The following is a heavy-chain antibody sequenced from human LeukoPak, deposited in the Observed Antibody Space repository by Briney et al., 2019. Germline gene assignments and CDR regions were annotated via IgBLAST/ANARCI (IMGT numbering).Heavy chain of an antibody. D-gene: IGHD3-22*01. CDR3: AKHRFESGGYHSTD. CDR2: ISGSGGST. V-gene: IGHV3-23*01. J-gene: IGHJ4*02. CDR1: GFTFSSYA. Sequence: GGSLRLSCAASGFTFSSYAMSWVSQAPGKGLEWVSAISGSGGSTYYADSVKGRFTISRDNSKNTLYLQMNSLRAEDAAVYYCAKHRFESGGYHSTDWGQGTLVTVSS.